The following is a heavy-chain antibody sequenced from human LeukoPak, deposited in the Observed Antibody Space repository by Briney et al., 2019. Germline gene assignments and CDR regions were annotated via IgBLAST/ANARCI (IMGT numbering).Heavy chain of an antibody. V-gene: IGHV1-18*01. CDR3: VFGECSSTSCYPRRDY. J-gene: IGHJ4*01. Sequence: ASVKVSCKASGYRFTTYGISWVRQAPGQGLEWMASINVYSGSTEYKADLQGRLTVATETSTTTAYMELRSLRSDNTAVYYCVFGECSSTSCYPRRDYWGHGTLVTVSS. D-gene: IGHD2-2*01. CDR1: GYRFTTYG. CDR2: INVYSGST.